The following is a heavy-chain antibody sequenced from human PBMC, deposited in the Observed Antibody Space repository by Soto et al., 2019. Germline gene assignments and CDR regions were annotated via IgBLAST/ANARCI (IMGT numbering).Heavy chain of an antibody. V-gene: IGHV4-59*01. CDR1: GGSISSYY. CDR2: IYYSGRT. CDR3: VRNVATVSAYCIDS. D-gene: IGHD5-12*01. J-gene: IGHJ5*01. Sequence: SETLSLTCTVSGGSISSYYWSWIRQPPGKGLEWIGYIYYSGRTNYNASLKSRGTILVDTYKNHFFLRLSSVTTADSDVYYCVRNVATVSAYCIDSWGPGTLVTVSS.